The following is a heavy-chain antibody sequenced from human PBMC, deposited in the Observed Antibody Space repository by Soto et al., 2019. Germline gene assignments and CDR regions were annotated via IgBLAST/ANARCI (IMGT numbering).Heavy chain of an antibody. CDR3: ARDIAAAGIKHSAWSRRLYGMDV. J-gene: IGHJ6*02. Sequence: QVQLVESGGGVVQPGRSLRLSCAASGFTFSSYGMHWVRQAPGKGLEWVAVIWYDGSNKYYADSVKGRFTISRDNSKNTLYLQMNSLRAEDTAVYYCARDIAAAGIKHSAWSRRLYGMDVWGQGTTVTVSS. CDR1: GFTFSSYG. D-gene: IGHD6-13*01. CDR2: IWYDGSNK. V-gene: IGHV3-33*01.